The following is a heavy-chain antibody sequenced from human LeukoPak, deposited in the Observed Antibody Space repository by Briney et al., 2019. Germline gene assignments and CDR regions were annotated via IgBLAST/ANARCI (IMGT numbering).Heavy chain of an antibody. CDR2: ISWNSGSI. J-gene: IGHJ4*02. CDR1: GFTFDDYA. D-gene: IGHD5-24*01. CDR3: AKGRFYNLQNPFDY. V-gene: IGHV3-9*01. Sequence: GRSLRLSCGASGFTFDDYAMHWVRQAPGKGLEWVSGISWNSGSIGYADSVKGRFTISRDNAKNSLFLQMNSLRAEDTALYYCAKGRFYNLQNPFDYWGQGTLVTVSS.